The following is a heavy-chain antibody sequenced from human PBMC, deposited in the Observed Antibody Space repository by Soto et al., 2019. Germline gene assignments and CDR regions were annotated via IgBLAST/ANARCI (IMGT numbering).Heavy chain of an antibody. V-gene: IGHV2-5*02. J-gene: IGHJ4*02. Sequence: QITLKESGPTLVKPTQTLTLTCTFSGFSLSTSGVGVGWIRQPPGKALEWLALIYWDDDKRYSPSLKSRLTITXXTXNXXVGPTMTNMDPVDTATYYCAHRVLVAVAGTSPFDYWGQGTLVTVSS. CDR3: AHRVLVAVAGTSPFDY. CDR2: IYWDDDK. CDR1: GFSLSTSGVG. D-gene: IGHD6-19*01.